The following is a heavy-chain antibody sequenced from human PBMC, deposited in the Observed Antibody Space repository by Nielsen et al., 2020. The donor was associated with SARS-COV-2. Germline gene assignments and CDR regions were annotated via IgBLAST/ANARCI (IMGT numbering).Heavy chain of an antibody. J-gene: IGHJ4*02. V-gene: IGHV1-18*04. CDR3: ARDSQWELLDY. D-gene: IGHD1-26*01. CDR2: ISDYNGNT. CDR1: SYTFTSDG. Sequence: ASVNVSCKASSYTFTSDGISWVRQAPGQGLEWMGWISDYNGNTNYAQKLQGRVTMTTDTSTSTAYMELRSLRSDDTAVYYCARDSQWELLDYWGQGTLVTVSS.